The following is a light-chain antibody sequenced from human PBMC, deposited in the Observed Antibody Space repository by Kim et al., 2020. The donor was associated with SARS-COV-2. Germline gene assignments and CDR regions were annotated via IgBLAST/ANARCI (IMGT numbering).Light chain of an antibody. J-gene: IGLJ1*01. V-gene: IGLV2-11*01. CDR3: CSYAGNYTYV. CDR2: EVS. CDR1: SSDVGSYNY. Sequence: GQSVTITCTGTSSDVGSYNYVSWYQQHPGKAPNLMIYEVSKRPSGVPDRFSGSKSGNTASLTISGLQAEDEADYCCCSYAGNYTYVFGTGTKVTVL.